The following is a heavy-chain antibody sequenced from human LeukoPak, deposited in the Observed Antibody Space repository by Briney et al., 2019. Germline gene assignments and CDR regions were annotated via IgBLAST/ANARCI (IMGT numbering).Heavy chain of an antibody. Sequence: PGGSLRLSCAASGFTFSNAWMSWVRQAPGKGLEWVGRIKSKTDGGTIDYAAPVKGSFTISRDDSKNTLYLQMNSLKTEDTAVYYCTTPQDDYGDYVGLDYWGQGTLVTVSS. D-gene: IGHD4-17*01. CDR1: GFTFSNAW. V-gene: IGHV3-15*01. CDR3: TTPQDDYGDYVGLDY. J-gene: IGHJ4*02. CDR2: IKSKTDGGTI.